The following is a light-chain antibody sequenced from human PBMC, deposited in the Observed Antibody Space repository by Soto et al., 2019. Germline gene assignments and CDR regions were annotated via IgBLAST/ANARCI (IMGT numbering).Light chain of an antibody. CDR3: QQYNSYPS. V-gene: IGKV1-5*03. CDR2: KAS. Sequence: IQMTQSPSTLSASVGDRVTITCRASQSISSWLAWYQQKPGKAPKLLIYKASSLESGVPSRFSGSGSGTEFTLTISSLQPDDFATYYRQQYNSYPSFGGGTKVEIK. CDR1: QSISSW. J-gene: IGKJ4*01.